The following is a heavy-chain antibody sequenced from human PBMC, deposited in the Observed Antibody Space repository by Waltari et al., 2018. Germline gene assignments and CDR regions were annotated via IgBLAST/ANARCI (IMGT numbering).Heavy chain of an antibody. CDR1: GGSISSYNYF. V-gene: IGHV4-39*01. CDR3: ATGGRPDY. CDR2: IFHSGST. J-gene: IGHJ4*02. Sequence: QLQLQESGPGLVKPSETLSLTCTVSGGSISSYNYFWGWIRQPLGKGLEWIGNIFHSGSTYYNPSLKSRVTISVDTSKNQFSLKLSSVTAADTAVYYCATGGRPDYWGQGTLVTVSS. D-gene: IGHD2-8*02.